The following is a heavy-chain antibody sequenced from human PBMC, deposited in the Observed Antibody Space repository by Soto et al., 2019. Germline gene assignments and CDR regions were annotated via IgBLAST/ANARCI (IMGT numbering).Heavy chain of an antibody. CDR3: ARDGIAAAGTPDYFDY. J-gene: IGHJ4*02. Sequence: GGSLRLSCAASGFTFSSYGMHWVRQAPGKGLEWVAVIWYDGSNKYYADSVKGRFTISRDNSKNTLYLQMNSLRAEDTAVYYCARDGIAAAGTPDYFDYWGQGTLVTVSS. CDR2: IWYDGSNK. D-gene: IGHD6-13*01. V-gene: IGHV3-33*01. CDR1: GFTFSSYG.